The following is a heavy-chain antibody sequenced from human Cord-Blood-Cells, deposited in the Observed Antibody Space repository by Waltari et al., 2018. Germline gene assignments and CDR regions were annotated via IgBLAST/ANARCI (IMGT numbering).Heavy chain of an antibody. CDR2: VNSNSRGT. CDR3: ARGGTGTSSDXFDY. J-gene: IGHJ4*02. V-gene: IGHV1-2*04. D-gene: IGHD1-1*01. Sequence: QVQLVQSGAEVKKPGASVKVSCKASGYTFTGYYMHXVXQAPGQGLEWMXCVNSNSRGTNYAHEXQGXXXMTRYTSISSAXMELSRXRSDXTAVYYCARGGTGTSSDXFDYXGXGTLVTVSS. CDR1: GYTFTGYY.